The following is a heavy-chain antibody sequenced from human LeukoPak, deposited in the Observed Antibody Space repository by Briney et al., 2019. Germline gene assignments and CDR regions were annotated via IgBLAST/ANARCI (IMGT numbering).Heavy chain of an antibody. D-gene: IGHD2-2*01. CDR1: GYTFTSYG. J-gene: IGHJ4*02. CDR2: ISAYNGNT. CDR3: AREGGYCSSTSCYPDY. Sequence: GASVKVSCKASGYTFTSYGISWVRQAPGQGLEWMGWISAYNGNTNYAQKLQGRVTITTDTSTSTAYMELRSLRSGDTAVNYCAREGGYCSSTSCYPDYWGQGTLVTVSS. V-gene: IGHV1-18*01.